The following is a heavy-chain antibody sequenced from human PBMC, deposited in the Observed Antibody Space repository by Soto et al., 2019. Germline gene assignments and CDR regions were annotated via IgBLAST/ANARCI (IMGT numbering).Heavy chain of an antibody. V-gene: IGHV4-39*01. Sequence: PSETLSLTCTVSGGSISSSNYYWGWIRQPPGKGLEWIGSIFYSGNTFYNPSLKSRVTISVDTSKNQFSLSLSSVTAADTAVYYCARRPGNDVYYGLDLWGQGTTVTVSS. CDR2: IFYSGNT. CDR1: GGSISSSNYY. CDR3: ARRPGNDVYYGLDL. J-gene: IGHJ6*02.